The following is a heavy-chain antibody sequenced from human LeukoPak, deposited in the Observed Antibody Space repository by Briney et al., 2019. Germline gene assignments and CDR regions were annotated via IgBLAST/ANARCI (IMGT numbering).Heavy chain of an antibody. CDR3: AKDSPYYYDSSGYYPDY. CDR2: ISGSGGST. J-gene: IGHJ4*02. Sequence: GGSLRLSCAASGFTFDDYAMHWVRQAPGKGLEWVSAISGSGGSTYYADSVKGRFTISRDNSKNTLYLQMNSLRAEDTAVYYCAKDSPYYYDSSGYYPDYWGQGTLVTVSS. V-gene: IGHV3-23*01. CDR1: GFTFDDYA. D-gene: IGHD3-22*01.